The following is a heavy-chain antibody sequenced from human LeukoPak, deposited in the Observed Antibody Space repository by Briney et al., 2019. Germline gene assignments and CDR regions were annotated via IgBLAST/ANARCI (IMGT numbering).Heavy chain of an antibody. Sequence: SGPTLVKPTQTLTLTCTFSGFSLSASGVGVGWIRQPPGKALEWLALIYWDDDKRYSPSLKSRLTITKDTSKNQVVLTMTNMDPVDTATYYCAHYLTFGGVIASDYWGQGTLVTVSS. CDR2: IYWDDDK. CDR3: AHYLTFGGVIASDY. CDR1: GFSLSASGVG. V-gene: IGHV2-5*02. D-gene: IGHD3-16*02. J-gene: IGHJ4*02.